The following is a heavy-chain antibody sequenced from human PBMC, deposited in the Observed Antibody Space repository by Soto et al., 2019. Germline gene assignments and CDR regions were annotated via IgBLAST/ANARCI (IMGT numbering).Heavy chain of an antibody. CDR3: ARMLPTGGYYYYGMDV. V-gene: IGHV1-69*13. J-gene: IGHJ6*02. D-gene: IGHD2-15*01. Sequence: ALVKVSCKASGGTFSSYAISWVRQAPGQGLEWMGGIIPIFGTANYAQKFQGRVTITADESTSTAYMELSSLRSEDTAVYYCARMLPTGGYYYYGMDVWGQGTTVTVSS. CDR2: IIPIFGTA. CDR1: GGTFSSYA.